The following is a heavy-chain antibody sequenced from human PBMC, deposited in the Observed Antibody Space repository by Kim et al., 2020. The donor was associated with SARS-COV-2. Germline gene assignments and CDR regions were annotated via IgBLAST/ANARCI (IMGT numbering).Heavy chain of an antibody. J-gene: IGHJ3*02. V-gene: IGHV4-39*01. Sequence: SETLSLTCTVSGGSISSSSYYWGWIRQPPGKGLEWIGSIYYSGSTYYNPSLKSRVTISVDTSKNQFSLKLSSVTAADTAVYYCARHRKDSSGYLNAFDIWGQGTMVTVSS. CDR3: ARHRKDSSGYLNAFDI. CDR2: IYYSGST. D-gene: IGHD3-22*01. CDR1: GGSISSSSYY.